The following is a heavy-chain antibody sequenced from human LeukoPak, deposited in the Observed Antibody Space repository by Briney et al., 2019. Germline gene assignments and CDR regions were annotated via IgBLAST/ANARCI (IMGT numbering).Heavy chain of an antibody. Sequence: GGSLRLSCAASGFTFSSYEMNWVRQAPGKGLEWVSVIYSGGSTYYADSVKGRFTISRDNSKNTLYLQMNSLRAEDTAVYYCAREGIRAVGDYYYYMDVWGKGTTVTVSS. CDR2: IYSGGST. J-gene: IGHJ6*03. V-gene: IGHV3-53*01. D-gene: IGHD3-16*01. CDR3: AREGIRAVGDYYYYMDV. CDR1: GFTFSSYE.